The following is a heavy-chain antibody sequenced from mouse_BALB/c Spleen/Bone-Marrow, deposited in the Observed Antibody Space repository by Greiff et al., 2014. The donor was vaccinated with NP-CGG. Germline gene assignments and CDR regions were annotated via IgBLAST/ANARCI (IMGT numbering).Heavy chain of an antibody. V-gene: IGHV1-14*01. J-gene: IGHJ1*01. CDR3: ARALYGYDWYFDV. CDR1: GYTFPSYV. D-gene: IGHD2-2*01. Sequence: VQLQQSGPELVKPGASVKMSCKASGYTFPSYVVHWVKQKPGQGLEWIGNINPYNDDTMYNEKFKGKATLTSDKSSSTAYMELSSLTSEDSAVYYCARALYGYDWYFDVWGAGTTVTVSS. CDR2: INPYNDDT.